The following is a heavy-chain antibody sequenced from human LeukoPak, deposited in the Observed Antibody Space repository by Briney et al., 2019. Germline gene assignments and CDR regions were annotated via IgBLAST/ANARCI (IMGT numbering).Heavy chain of an antibody. V-gene: IGHV3-48*03. J-gene: IGHJ5*02. CDR3: ARAGMVRGVIIPWFDP. D-gene: IGHD3-10*01. CDR2: ISSSGSTI. Sequence: GGSLRLSCAASGFTFSSYEMNWVRQAPGKGLEWVPYISSSGSTIYYADSVKGRFTISRDNAKNSLYLQMNSLRAEDTAVYYCARAGMVRGVIIPWFDPWGQGTLVTVSS. CDR1: GFTFSSYE.